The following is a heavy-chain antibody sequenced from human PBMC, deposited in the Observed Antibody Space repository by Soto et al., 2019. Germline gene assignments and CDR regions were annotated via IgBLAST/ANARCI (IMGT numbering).Heavy chain of an antibody. J-gene: IGHJ5*02. D-gene: IGHD5-12*01. CDR1: GGSISSGDYY. Sequence: QVQLQESGPGLVKPSQTLSLTCTVSGGSISSGDYYWSWIRQPPGKGLEWIGYIYYRGSTYYNPSLKRRVTISVDTSKNQFYLKLSSVTAADTAVYYCARERHSGYDYWFDPWGQGTLVTVSS. V-gene: IGHV4-30-4*01. CDR3: ARERHSGYDYWFDP. CDR2: IYYRGST.